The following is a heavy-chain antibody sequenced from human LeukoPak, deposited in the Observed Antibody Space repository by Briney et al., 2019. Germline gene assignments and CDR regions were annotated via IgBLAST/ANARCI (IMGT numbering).Heavy chain of an antibody. D-gene: IGHD2-15*01. CDR1: GGTFSSYA. J-gene: IGHJ4*02. CDR2: IIPIFGTP. Sequence: SSVKVSCKASGGTFSSYAISWVRQAPGHGPGWMGGIIPIFGTPHYAQKFQGRVTITTDESTSTAYMELSSLRSEDTAVYYCARSPPSTELLHYFDYWGQGTLVTVSS. V-gene: IGHV1-69*05. CDR3: ARSPPSTELLHYFDY.